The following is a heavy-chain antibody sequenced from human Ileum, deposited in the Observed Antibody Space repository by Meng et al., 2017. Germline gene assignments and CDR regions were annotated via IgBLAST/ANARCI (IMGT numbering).Heavy chain of an antibody. CDR3: GKGHWGLDY. J-gene: IGHJ4*02. Sequence: GSLRLSCAASGLIFTNHYMSWIRQAPGKGLEWVSYISQNGDVEQYADSVKGRFTISRDNAKNSLFLQMNSVRDDDTAVYYCGKGHWGLDYLGQGTLVTVSS. D-gene: IGHD7-27*01. CDR2: ISQNGDVE. CDR1: GLIFTNHY. V-gene: IGHV3-11*01.